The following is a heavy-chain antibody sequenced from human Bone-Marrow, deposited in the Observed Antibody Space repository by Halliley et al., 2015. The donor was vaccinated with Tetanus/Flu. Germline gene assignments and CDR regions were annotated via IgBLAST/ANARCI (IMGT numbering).Heavy chain of an antibody. CDR2: ISTNRSFI. CDR3: ARGPESEGRI. Sequence: GLEGVSSISTNRSFIYYANSVKGRFTISRENAKNSLYLQRNSLRAEDTAVYYCARGPESEGRIWGQGTMVTVSS. V-gene: IGHV3-21*01. J-gene: IGHJ3*02.